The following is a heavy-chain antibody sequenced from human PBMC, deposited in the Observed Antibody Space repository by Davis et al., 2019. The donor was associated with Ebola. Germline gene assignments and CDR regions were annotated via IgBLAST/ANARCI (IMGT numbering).Heavy chain of an antibody. V-gene: IGHV4-39*01. CDR1: GGSISSSSYY. D-gene: IGHD1-14*01. CDR2: VYYSGST. CDR3: ARRDPNLDY. Sequence: MPSETLSLTCTVSGGSISSSSYYWGWIRQPPGKGLEWIGSVYYSGSTYYNPSLKSRVTISVDTSKNQFSLKLSSVTAADTAVYYCARRDPNLDYWGQGTLVTVSS. J-gene: IGHJ4*02.